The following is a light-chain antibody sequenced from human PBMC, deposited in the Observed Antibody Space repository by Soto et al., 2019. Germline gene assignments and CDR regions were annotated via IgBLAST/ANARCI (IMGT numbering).Light chain of an antibody. CDR3: SSYADSNSYV. CDR2: EVT. J-gene: IGLJ1*01. Sequence: QSALTQPPSASGSPGQSVTISCTGTSSDVGGYNYVYWYQQHPGKAPKLMIYEVTKRPSGVPDRFSGSKSGNTASLTVSGLQDEDEADYYCSSYADSNSYVFGTGTKLTVL. CDR1: SSDVGGYNY. V-gene: IGLV2-8*01.